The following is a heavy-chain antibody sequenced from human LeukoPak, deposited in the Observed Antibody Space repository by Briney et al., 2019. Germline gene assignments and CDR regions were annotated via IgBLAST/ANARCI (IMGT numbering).Heavy chain of an antibody. CDR2: IYYSGST. CDR1: GGSISSYY. D-gene: IGHD3-16*01. J-gene: IGHJ4*02. CDR3: ARGRGGYFDY. V-gene: IGHV4-59*08. Sequence: SSETLSLTCTVSGGSISSYYWSWIRQPPGKELEWIGYIYYSGSTDYNPSLKSRVTISADTSKNQFSLKLSSVTAADTAVYYCARGRGGYFDYWGQGTLVTVSS.